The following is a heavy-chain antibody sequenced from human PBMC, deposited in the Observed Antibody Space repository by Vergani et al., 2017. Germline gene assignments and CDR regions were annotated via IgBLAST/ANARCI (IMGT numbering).Heavy chain of an antibody. Sequence: QVKLQESGPGLVKPSETLSLTCTVSGASVNSYYWSWIRQPPGKGLEWMGYVSFRGDTLYDPSVKGRMTISLNTSSNQFSLYLTSVTAADTAVYYCASSRIYYGAGSPDYWRQGTLVTVSS. D-gene: IGHD3-10*01. V-gene: IGHV4-59*02. CDR1: GASVNSYY. CDR3: ASSRIYYGAGSPDY. J-gene: IGHJ4*02. CDR2: VSFRGDT.